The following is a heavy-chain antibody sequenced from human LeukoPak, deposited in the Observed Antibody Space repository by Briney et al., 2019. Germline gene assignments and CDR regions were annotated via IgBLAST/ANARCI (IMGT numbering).Heavy chain of an antibody. CDR1: GFTFSSYA. Sequence: PGGSLRLSCAASGFTFSSYAMHWVRRAPGKGLEWVAVIWYDGSNKYYADSVKGRFTISRDNSKNTLYLQMNSLRAEDTAVYYCARDHIPSSSGWFDPWGQGTLVTVSS. V-gene: IGHV3-33*08. CDR2: IWYDGSNK. D-gene: IGHD6-6*01. J-gene: IGHJ5*02. CDR3: ARDHIPSSSGWFDP.